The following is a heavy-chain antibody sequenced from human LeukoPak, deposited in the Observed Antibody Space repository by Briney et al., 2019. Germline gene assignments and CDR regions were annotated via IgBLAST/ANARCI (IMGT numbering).Heavy chain of an antibody. J-gene: IGHJ5*02. CDR3: ARDLEGIAAAGTKWFDP. D-gene: IGHD6-13*01. Sequence: PSETLSLTCTVSGGSISSYYWSWIRQPAGKGLEWIGRIYTSGSTNYNPSLKSRVTMSVDTSKNQFSLKLSSVTAADTAVYYCARDLEGIAAAGTKWFDPWGQGTLVIVSS. V-gene: IGHV4-4*07. CDR1: GGSISSYY. CDR2: IYTSGST.